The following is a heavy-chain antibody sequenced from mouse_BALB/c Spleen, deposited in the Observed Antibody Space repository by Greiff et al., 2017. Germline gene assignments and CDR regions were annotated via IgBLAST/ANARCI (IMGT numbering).Heavy chain of an antibody. CDR1: GFTFSDYY. CDR2: ISDGGSYT. CDR3: ARDLYGSSYEEAMDY. J-gene: IGHJ4*01. V-gene: IGHV5-4*02. D-gene: IGHD1-1*01. Sequence: EVQLVESGGGLVKPGGSLKLSCAASGFTFSDYYMYWVRQTPEKRLEWVATISDGGSYTYYPDSVKGRFTISRDNAKNNLYLQMSSLKSEDTAMYYCARDLYGSSYEEAMDYWGQGTSVTVSS.